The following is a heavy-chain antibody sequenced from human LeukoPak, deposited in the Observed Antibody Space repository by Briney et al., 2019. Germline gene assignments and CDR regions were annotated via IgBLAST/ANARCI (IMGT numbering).Heavy chain of an antibody. CDR1: GFTFSSYA. Sequence: GGSLRLSCAASGFTFSSYAMGWVRQAPGKGLEWVSAISGSGGSTYYADSVKGRFTISRDNSKNTLYLQMNSLRAEDTAVYYCMVRGVIDYYYYGMDVWGKGTTVTVSS. CDR2: ISGSGGST. V-gene: IGHV3-23*01. J-gene: IGHJ6*04. CDR3: MVRGVIDYYYYGMDV. D-gene: IGHD3-10*01.